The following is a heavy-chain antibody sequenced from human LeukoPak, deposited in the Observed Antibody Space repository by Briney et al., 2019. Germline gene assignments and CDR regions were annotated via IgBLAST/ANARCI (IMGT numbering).Heavy chain of an antibody. CDR3: ARQMPWRDDYGDYAYYFDY. D-gene: IGHD4-17*01. Sequence: PSETLSLTCTVSGCSISSYYWSWLRQPPGKGLEWIGYIYYSGSTNYNPSLKSRVTISVDTSKNQFSLKLSSVTAADTAVYYCARQMPWRDDYGDYAYYFDYWGQGTLVTVSS. CDR1: GCSISSYY. J-gene: IGHJ4*02. CDR2: IYYSGST. V-gene: IGHV4-59*08.